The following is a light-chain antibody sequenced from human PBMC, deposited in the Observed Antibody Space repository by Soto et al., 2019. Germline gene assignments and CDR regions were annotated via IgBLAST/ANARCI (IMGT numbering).Light chain of an antibody. CDR2: DVS. CDR1: SSDIGGYKY. J-gene: IGLJ1*01. CDR3: CSYAGSYTFV. Sequence: QSALTQPRSVSGSPGQSVTIFCTGTSSDIGGYKYVSWYQHNPGRAPKLMLYDVSKRPSGVPDRFSGSKSGNTASLTISGLQAEDEADYYCCSYAGSYTFVFGIGTKVTVL. V-gene: IGLV2-11*01.